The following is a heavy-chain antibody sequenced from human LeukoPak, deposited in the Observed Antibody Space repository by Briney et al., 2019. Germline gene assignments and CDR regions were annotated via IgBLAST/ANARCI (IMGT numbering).Heavy chain of an antibody. CDR3: ARGALRSSRGDY. D-gene: IGHD6-13*01. CDR2: INHSGST. CDR1: GGSISSGSYY. J-gene: IGHJ4*02. Sequence: SQTLSLTCTVSGGSISSGSYYWSWIRQPPGKGLEWIGEINHSGSTNYNPSLKSRVTISVDTSKNQFSLKLSSVTAADTAVYYCARGALRSSRGDYWGQGTLVTVSS. V-gene: IGHV4-39*07.